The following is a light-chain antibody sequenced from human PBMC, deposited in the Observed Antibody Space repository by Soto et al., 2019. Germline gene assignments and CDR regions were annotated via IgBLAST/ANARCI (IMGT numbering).Light chain of an antibody. CDR2: KAS. J-gene: IGKJ2*01. V-gene: IGKV1-5*03. CDR1: QSISSW. Sequence: DIQMTQSPSTLSASVGDRVTITCRASQSISSWLAWYQQKPGKAPKLLIYKASSLESGDPSRVSGSGSGTECTLTISSLHPDDFATDYCQQYNSYPYTFGQGTKLEIK. CDR3: QQYNSYPYT.